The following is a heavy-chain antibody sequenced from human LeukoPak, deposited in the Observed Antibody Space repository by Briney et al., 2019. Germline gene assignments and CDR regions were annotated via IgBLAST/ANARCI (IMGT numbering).Heavy chain of an antibody. CDR2: ISAYNGNT. CDR3: ASHDDYVWGSYQAGWDYYYYYGMDV. Sequence: ASVKVSCKASGYTFTSYGISWVRQAPGQGLEWMGWISAYNGNTNYVQKLQGRVTMTTDTSTSTAYMELRSLRSDDTAVYYCASHDDYVWGSYQAGWDYYYYYGMDVWGQGTTVTVSS. V-gene: IGHV1-18*01. J-gene: IGHJ6*02. CDR1: GYTFTSYG. D-gene: IGHD3-16*02.